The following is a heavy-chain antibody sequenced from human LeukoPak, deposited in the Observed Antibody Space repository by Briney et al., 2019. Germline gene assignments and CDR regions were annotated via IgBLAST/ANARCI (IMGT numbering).Heavy chain of an antibody. CDR1: GFTFSSYG. D-gene: IGHD6-19*01. V-gene: IGHV3-66*01. Sequence: PGGSLRLSCAASGFTFSSYGMHWVRQAPGKGLEWVSLLYSGGNTYYAGSVKDRFIISRDNSKNTLYLQMNTLRDEDTAVYYCARGAYSSGWLFDYWGQGTQVTVSS. CDR3: ARGAYSSGWLFDY. J-gene: IGHJ4*02. CDR2: LYSGGNT.